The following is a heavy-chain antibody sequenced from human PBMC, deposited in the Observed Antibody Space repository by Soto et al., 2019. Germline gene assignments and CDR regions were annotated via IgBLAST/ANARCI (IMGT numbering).Heavy chain of an antibody. CDR1: GGTFSSYA. CDR3: ARSPKHYDSSGYYPN. CDR2: IIPIFGTA. V-gene: IGHV1-69*13. J-gene: IGHJ4*02. Sequence: SVKVSCKASGGTFSSYAISWVRQAPGQGLEWMGGIIPIFGTANYAQKFQGRVTITADESTSTAYMELSSLRSEDTAVYYCARSPKHYDSSGYYPNWGQGTLVTVSS. D-gene: IGHD3-22*01.